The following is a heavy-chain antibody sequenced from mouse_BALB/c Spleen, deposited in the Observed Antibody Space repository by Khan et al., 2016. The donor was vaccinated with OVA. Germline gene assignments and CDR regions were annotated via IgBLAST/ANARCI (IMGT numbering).Heavy chain of an antibody. CDR1: GYLITSGCY. Sequence: EVQLQESGPGLVKPSQSLSLTCSVTGYLITSGCYWNWIRQFPGKKLEWMGHISYDGNKNYNPSLKNRISITRDTSKNQFFLRLNSVTTEDTATYDCARDEGYYYGDYFDYWGQGTTLTVSS. D-gene: IGHD1-1*01. CDR3: ARDEGYYYGDYFDY. J-gene: IGHJ2*01. CDR2: ISYDGNK. V-gene: IGHV3-6*02.